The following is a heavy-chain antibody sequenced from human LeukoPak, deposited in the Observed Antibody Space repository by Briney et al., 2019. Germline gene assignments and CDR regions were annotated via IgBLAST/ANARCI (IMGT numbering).Heavy chain of an antibody. CDR3: AKGLREIDY. CDR1: GFTFSSYG. CDR2: IWYDGSHK. Sequence: GGSLRSSCAASGFTFSSYGMPWVCQAQGKGLEWVAVIWYDGSHKYYADSVKGRFTISRDNSKNTLYLQMNSLRAEDTAVYYCAKGLREIDYWGQGTLVTVSS. D-gene: IGHD4-17*01. J-gene: IGHJ4*02. V-gene: IGHV3-33*06.